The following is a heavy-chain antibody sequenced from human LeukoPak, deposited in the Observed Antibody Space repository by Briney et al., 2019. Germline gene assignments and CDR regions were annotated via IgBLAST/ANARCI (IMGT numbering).Heavy chain of an antibody. CDR1: GFTFSSYA. D-gene: IGHD6-13*01. CDR3: ARDPERQLVRGADY. CDR2: ISYDGSNK. V-gene: IGHV3-30-3*01. Sequence: GRSLRLSCAASGFTFSSYAMHWVRQAPGKGLEWVAVISYDGSNKYYADSVKGRFTISRDNSKNTLYLQMNSLRAEDTAVYYCARDPERQLVRGADYWGQGTLVTVSS. J-gene: IGHJ4*02.